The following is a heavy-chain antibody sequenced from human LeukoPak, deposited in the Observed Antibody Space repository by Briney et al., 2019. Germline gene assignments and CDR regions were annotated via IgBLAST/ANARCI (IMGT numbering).Heavy chain of an antibody. CDR2: INWNGGST. J-gene: IGHJ5*02. CDR3: ARDLRYCSSTSCYAVGFDP. Sequence: GGSLRLSCAASGFTFDDYGMSWVRQAPGKGLEWVSGINWNGGSTGYADSVKGRFTISRDNAKNSLYLQMNSLRAEDTALYRCARDLRYCSSTSCYAVGFDPWGQGTLVTVSS. D-gene: IGHD2-2*01. V-gene: IGHV3-20*01. CDR1: GFTFDDYG.